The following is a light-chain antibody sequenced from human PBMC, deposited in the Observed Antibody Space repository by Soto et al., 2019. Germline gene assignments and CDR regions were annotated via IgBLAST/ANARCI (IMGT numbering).Light chain of an antibody. J-gene: IGKJ1*01. CDR3: QQRSIWRWT. V-gene: IGKV3-11*01. Sequence: TQSHATLSLSPGERATLSCRASQSINIYLAWYQQKPGQAPRLLIYDASNRATGIPARFSGSGSGTDFTLTISSLEPEDFAIYYCQQRSIWRWTFGQGTKVDIK. CDR2: DAS. CDR1: QSINIY.